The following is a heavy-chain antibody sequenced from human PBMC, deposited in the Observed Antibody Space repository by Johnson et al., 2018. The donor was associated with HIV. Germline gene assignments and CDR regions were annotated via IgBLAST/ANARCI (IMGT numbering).Heavy chain of an antibody. V-gene: IGHV3-33*06. CDR2: IWYDGSNK. D-gene: IGHD2-21*01. Sequence: QEQLVESGGGVVQPGRSLRLSCAASGFTFSSYGMHWVRQAPGKGLEWVAVIWYDGSNKYYADSVKGRFTISRDNSKNTLYLQMNSLRAEDTAVYYCAKDGTPVTYCGGDCYRHAVDIWGQGTMVIVSS. J-gene: IGHJ3*02. CDR1: GFTFSSYG. CDR3: AKDGTPVTYCGGDCYRHAVDI.